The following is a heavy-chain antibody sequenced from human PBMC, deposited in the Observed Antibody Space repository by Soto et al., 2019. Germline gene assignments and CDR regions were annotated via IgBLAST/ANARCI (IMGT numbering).Heavy chain of an antibody. CDR3: ATRDMATMSGNS. CDR1: GDSFSAYH. Sequence: PSETLSLTCAVYGDSFSAYHWNWIRQPPGKGLEWIGDINHSGSTNYNPSLTSRVTISIDTSKNQFSRKLTSGTAADTAVYYGATRDMATMSGNSWGQGTLVTVSS. CDR2: INHSGST. V-gene: IGHV4-34*01. D-gene: IGHD3-10*01. J-gene: IGHJ4*02.